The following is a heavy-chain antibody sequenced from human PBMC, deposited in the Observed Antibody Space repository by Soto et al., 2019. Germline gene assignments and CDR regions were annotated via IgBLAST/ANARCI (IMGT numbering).Heavy chain of an antibody. CDR1: RGTFSSYA. J-gene: IGHJ4*02. D-gene: IGHD6-13*01. Sequence: QVQLVQSGAEVKKPGSSVKVSCKASRGTFSSYAFSWVRQAPGQGLEWMGGIIPLFRTANYAQQFQGGVTITADESTSTVYMELSSLRSEDTAVYYCACAPNSSSLLDFWGQGTLVTVSS. CDR2: IIPLFRTA. V-gene: IGHV1-69*01. CDR3: ACAPNSSSLLDF.